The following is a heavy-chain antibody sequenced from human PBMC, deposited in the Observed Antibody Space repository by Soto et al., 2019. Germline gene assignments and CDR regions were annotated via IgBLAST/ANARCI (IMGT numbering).Heavy chain of an antibody. CDR3: ASRSSGWYFDY. J-gene: IGHJ4*02. V-gene: IGHV3-23*01. Sequence: EVQLLESGGGLVQPGGSLRLSCAASGFTFSSYAMSWVRQAPGKGLEWVSVISGSGGSTYYADSVKGRFTISRDNSKNLLYLQMNSRRAEDTAVYYCASRSSGWYFDYWGQGTLVTVSS. CDR2: ISGSGGST. D-gene: IGHD6-19*01. CDR1: GFTFSSYA.